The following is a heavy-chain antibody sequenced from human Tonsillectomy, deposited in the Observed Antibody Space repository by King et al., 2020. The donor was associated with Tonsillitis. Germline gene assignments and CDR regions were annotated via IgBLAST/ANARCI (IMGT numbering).Heavy chain of an antibody. CDR2: ISWNSGSI. CDR1: GFTFDDYA. V-gene: IGHV3-9*01. Sequence: VQLVQSGGGLVQPGRSLRLSCAASGFTFDDYAMHWVRQAPGKGLEWVSGISWNSGSIGYADSVKGRFTISRDNAKNSLYLQMNSLRAEDTALYYCAKSYYYDSSGYNGLFFYYWGQGTLVTAS. CDR3: AKSYYYDSSGYNGLFFYY. J-gene: IGHJ4*02. D-gene: IGHD3-22*01.